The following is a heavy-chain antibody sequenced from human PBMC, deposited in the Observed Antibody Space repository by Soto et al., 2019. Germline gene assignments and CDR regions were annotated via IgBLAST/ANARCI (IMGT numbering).Heavy chain of an antibody. CDR2: ISGSGGST. CDR3: AKDPWRYFDWNHKGRDWFDP. V-gene: IGHV3-23*01. CDR1: GFTFSSYA. J-gene: IGHJ5*02. Sequence: GGSLRLSCAASGFTFSSYAMSWVRQAPGKGLEWVSAISGSGGSTYYADSVKGRFTISRDNSKNTLYLQMNSLRAEDTAVYYCAKDPWRYFDWNHKGRDWFDPWGQGTLVTVSS. D-gene: IGHD3-9*01.